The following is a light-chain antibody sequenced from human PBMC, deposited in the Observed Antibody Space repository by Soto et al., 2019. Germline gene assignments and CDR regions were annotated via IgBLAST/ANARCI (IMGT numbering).Light chain of an antibody. Sequence: DIQLTQSPSTLSASVGDRVIITCRASQTIGTWLAWYQERPGKATKLLIYKASTLERGVPSRFSGSGSGTEFTLSISNLQPVDFATYYCHLYNTYSPTLGQGTKLDI. CDR3: HLYNTYSPT. V-gene: IGKV1-5*03. CDR2: KAS. J-gene: IGKJ2*01. CDR1: QTIGTW.